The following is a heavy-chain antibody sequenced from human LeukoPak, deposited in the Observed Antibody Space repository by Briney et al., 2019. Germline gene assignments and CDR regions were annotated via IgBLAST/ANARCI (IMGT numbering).Heavy chain of an antibody. CDR1: GGSMRTSIYY. CDR3: ASLGDSSGYYPYAFDI. J-gene: IGHJ3*02. Sequence: ASETLSLTCIVSGGSMRTSIYYWGWIRQPPGTGLEWIGCDSYSGSTHYSPSLKSRVTVSVDTSKNQFSLKLSSVTAADTAVYYCASLGDSSGYYPYAFDIWGQGTMVTVSS. CDR2: DSYSGST. V-gene: IGHV4-39*01. D-gene: IGHD3-22*01.